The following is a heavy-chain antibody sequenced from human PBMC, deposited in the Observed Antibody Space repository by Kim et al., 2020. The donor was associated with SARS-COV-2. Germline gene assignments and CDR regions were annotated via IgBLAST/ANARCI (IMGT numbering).Heavy chain of an antibody. J-gene: IGHJ4*02. Sequence: GGSLRLSCAVSGSSVRSSYMTWVRQAPGKGLEWVSAIHDAGSTYYADSVKGRFTISRDIPKDTLYLQMNSLRADDTAVYYCSRSTVGAYVVFWGQGSLV. CDR3: SRSTVGAYVVF. CDR2: IHDAGST. V-gene: IGHV3-53*01. D-gene: IGHD1-26*01. CDR1: GSSVRSSY.